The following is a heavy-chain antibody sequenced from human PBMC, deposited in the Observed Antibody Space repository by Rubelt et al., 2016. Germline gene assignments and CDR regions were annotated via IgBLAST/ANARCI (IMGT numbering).Heavy chain of an antibody. J-gene: IGHJ6*02. CDR1: GFTFSTYA. CDR2: IGVTSRRI. D-gene: IGHD3-22*01. CDR3: AREDYYDSSGYYYYGMDV. V-gene: IGHV3-48*04. Sequence: SGFTFSTYAMNWVRQAPGKGLEWVSYIGVTSRRIYYADSVRGRFTISRDNAKNSLYLQMNSLRAEDTAVYYCAREDYYDSSGYYYYGMDVWGQGTTVTVSS.